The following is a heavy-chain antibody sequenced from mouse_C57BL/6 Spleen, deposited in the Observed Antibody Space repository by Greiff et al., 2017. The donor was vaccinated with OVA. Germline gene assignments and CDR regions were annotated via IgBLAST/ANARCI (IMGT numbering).Heavy chain of an antibody. D-gene: IGHD2-3*01. CDR3: ARDGYDGYYFDY. CDR1: GFTFSSYA. J-gene: IGHJ2*01. CDR2: ISDGGSYT. Sequence: DVHLVESGGGLVKPGGSLKLSCAASGFTFSSYAMSWVRQTPEKRLEWVATISDGGSYTYYPDNVKGRFTISRDNAKNNLYLQMSHLKSEDTAMYYCARDGYDGYYFDYWGQGTTLTVSS. V-gene: IGHV5-4*01.